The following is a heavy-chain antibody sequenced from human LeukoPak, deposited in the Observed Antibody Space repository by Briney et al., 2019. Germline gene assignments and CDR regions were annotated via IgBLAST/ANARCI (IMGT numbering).Heavy chain of an antibody. CDR1: SGSFSGNY. CDR2: IYYSGST. CDR3: ARDGEVSNYYDSSGPPHRAFDI. Sequence: SETLSLTCDVYSGSFSGNYWSWIRQPPGKGLEWIGYIYYSGSTNYNPSLKSRVTISVDTSKNQFSLKLSSVTAADTAVYYCARDGEVSNYYDSSGPPHRAFDIWGQGTMVTVSS. D-gene: IGHD3-22*01. V-gene: IGHV4-59*01. J-gene: IGHJ3*02.